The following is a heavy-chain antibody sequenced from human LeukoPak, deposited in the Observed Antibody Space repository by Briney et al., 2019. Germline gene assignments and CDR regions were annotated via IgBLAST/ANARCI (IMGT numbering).Heavy chain of an antibody. CDR1: GGSLSSYN. Sequence: SETLSLTCTVSGGSLSSYNWSWSRDRPRKGLGWVGGIYFSGSTTYNTSLKSRVTISVDTSKNLFSLKLSSVTAADTAVYYCARQPYYYDSSGYYSIKPYYYYYGMDVWGQGTTVTVSS. CDR3: ARQPYYYDSSGYYSIKPYYYYYGMDV. V-gene: IGHV4-59*08. J-gene: IGHJ6*02. D-gene: IGHD3-22*01. CDR2: IYFSGST.